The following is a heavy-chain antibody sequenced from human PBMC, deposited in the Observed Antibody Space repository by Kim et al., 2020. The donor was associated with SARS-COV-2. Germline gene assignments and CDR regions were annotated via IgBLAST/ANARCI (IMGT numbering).Heavy chain of an antibody. CDR2: IIPIFGTA. CDR3: AGTHYDILTGPSLYYYYYGMDV. Sequence: SVKVSCKASGGTFSSYAISWVRQAPGQGLEWMGGIIPIFGTANYAQKFQGRVTITADESTSTAYMELSSLRSEDTAVYYCAGTHYDILTGPSLYYYYYGMDVWGQGTTVTVSS. V-gene: IGHV1-69*13. J-gene: IGHJ6*02. CDR1: GGTFSSYA. D-gene: IGHD3-9*01.